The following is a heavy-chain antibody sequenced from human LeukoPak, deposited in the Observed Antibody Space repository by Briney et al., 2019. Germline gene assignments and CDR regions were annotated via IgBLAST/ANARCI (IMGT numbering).Heavy chain of an antibody. V-gene: IGHV3-64*01. Sequence: GGSLRLSCAASGFTFSGYAMHWVRQAPGKGLEYVSAISSNGGSTYYANSVKGRFTISRDNSKNTLYLQMGSLRAEDMAVYYCARGEHYGDYFYFDYSGQGTLVTVSS. CDR2: ISSNGGST. CDR1: GFTFSGYA. J-gene: IGHJ4*02. CDR3: ARGEHYGDYFYFDY. D-gene: IGHD4-17*01.